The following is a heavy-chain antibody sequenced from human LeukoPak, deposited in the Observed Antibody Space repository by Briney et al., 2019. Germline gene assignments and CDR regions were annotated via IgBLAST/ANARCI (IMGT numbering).Heavy chain of an antibody. CDR2: ISGSGGST. Sequence: PGGSLRLSCAASGFTFSSYAMSWVRQAPGKGLEWVSAISGSGGSTYYADSVKGRFTISRDNSKNTLYLQMNSLRAEDTAVYYCAKLPGKITMIVVAEYYFDYWGQGTLVTVSS. V-gene: IGHV3-23*01. CDR3: AKLPGKITMIVVAEYYFDY. J-gene: IGHJ4*02. CDR1: GFTFSSYA. D-gene: IGHD3-22*01.